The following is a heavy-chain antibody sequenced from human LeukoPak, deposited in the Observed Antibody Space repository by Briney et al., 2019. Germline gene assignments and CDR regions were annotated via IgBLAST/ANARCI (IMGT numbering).Heavy chain of an antibody. V-gene: IGHV1-24*01. CDR3: ATGGLRYFGVFDP. Sequence: ASVKVSCKVSGYTLTELSMHWVRQAPGKGLEWRGGFDPEDGETIYAQKFKGRVTMTEDTSTDTAYMELSSLRSEDTAVYYCATGGLRYFGVFDPWGQGTLVTVSS. CDR2: FDPEDGET. D-gene: IGHD3-9*01. J-gene: IGHJ5*02. CDR1: GYTLTELS.